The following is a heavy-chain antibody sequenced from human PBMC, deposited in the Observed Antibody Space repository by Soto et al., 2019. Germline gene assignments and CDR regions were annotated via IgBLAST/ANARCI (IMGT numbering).Heavy chain of an antibody. CDR2: VYYNGFT. V-gene: IGHV4-39*01. J-gene: IGHJ5*02. Sequence: QLQLRESGPGLVKPSETLSLTCTVSGGSISSSNYYWAWIRQSPGKGLEWIGSVYYNGFTYYNPSLKSRVTISVDTSKNQCSLKLNSVTAADTAVYYCARMGDFWSGPGELDPWGQGTLVTVSS. D-gene: IGHD3-3*01. CDR3: ARMGDFWSGPGELDP. CDR1: GGSISSSNYY.